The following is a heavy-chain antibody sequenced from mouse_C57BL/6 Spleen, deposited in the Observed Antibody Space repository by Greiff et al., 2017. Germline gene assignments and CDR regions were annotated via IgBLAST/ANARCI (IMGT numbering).Heavy chain of an antibody. V-gene: IGHV10-1*01. Sequence: GGGLVQPKGSLKLSCAASGFSFNTYAMNWVRQAPGKGLEWVARIRSKSNNYATYYVDSVKDRCTISRDDSDSMLYLQMNNLKTEDTAMYYGVRQNDCDTPYWYFDVWGTGTTVTVSS. CDR1: GFSFNTYA. CDR2: IRSKSNNYAT. CDR3: VRQNDCDTPYWYFDV. J-gene: IGHJ1*03. D-gene: IGHD2-12*01.